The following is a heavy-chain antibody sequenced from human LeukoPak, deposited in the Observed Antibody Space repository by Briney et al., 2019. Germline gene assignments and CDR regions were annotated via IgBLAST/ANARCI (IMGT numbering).Heavy chain of an antibody. CDR1: GFTFDDYA. J-gene: IGHJ6*02. CDR3: AVLHYYAMDV. Sequence: GRSLRLSCAASGFTFDDYALHWVRQAPGKGLEWVSGISWNSGTKGYADSVKGRFTISRDNAKNSLYLQMDSLRGEDAALYYCAVLHYYAMDVWGQGTTVTVSS. V-gene: IGHV3-9*01. CDR2: ISWNSGTK. D-gene: IGHD2-8*01.